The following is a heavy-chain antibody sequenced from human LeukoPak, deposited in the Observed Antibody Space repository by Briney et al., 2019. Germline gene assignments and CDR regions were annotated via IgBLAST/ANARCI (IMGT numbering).Heavy chain of an antibody. CDR3: VTSGVTNIEGGLDY. CDR1: GFTFSSYW. V-gene: IGHV3-64D*09. Sequence: GGSLTLSCAASGFTFSSYWMTWVRQAPGKGLKYVSTITTNGGSAYYADSVKGRFTISRDNSKNTLYLQMNSLRAEDTALYYCVTSGVTNIEGGLDYWGQGTLVTVSS. CDR2: ITTNGGSA. D-gene: IGHD4-17*01. J-gene: IGHJ4*02.